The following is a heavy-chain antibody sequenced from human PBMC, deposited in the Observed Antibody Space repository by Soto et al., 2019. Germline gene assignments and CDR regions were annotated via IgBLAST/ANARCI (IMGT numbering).Heavy chain of an antibody. V-gene: IGHV4-59*12. J-gene: IGHJ5*02. Sequence: PSETLSLTCTVPGDSISSYYWSWIRQPPGKGQEWNGYIYYSESTNYNPNLKSKITITIDISKNQIYLNLNPKTAADTAVYYCARSIDPWGQGTLVTVSS. CDR3: ARSIDP. CDR1: GDSISSYY. CDR2: IYYSEST.